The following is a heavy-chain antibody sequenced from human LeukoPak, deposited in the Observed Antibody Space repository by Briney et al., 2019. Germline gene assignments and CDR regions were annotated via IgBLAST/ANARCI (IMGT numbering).Heavy chain of an antibody. D-gene: IGHD7-27*01. V-gene: IGHV3-64*01. CDR2: ISSNGGST. Sequence: GGSLRLSCAASGFTFSSYGMHWVRQAPGKGLEYVSAISSNGGSTYYANSVKGRFTISRDNSKNTLYLQMGSLRAEDMAVYYCAKPNRGYGEIDYWGQGTLVTVSS. CDR3: AKPNRGYGEIDY. J-gene: IGHJ4*02. CDR1: GFTFSSYG.